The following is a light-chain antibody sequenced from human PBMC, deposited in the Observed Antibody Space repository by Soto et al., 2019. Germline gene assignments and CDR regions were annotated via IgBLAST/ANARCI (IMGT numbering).Light chain of an antibody. CDR3: CSFAGSSTYV. Sequence: QSVLTQPASVSGSPCQSITISCTGASRVVGSYNLVSWYQQHPGNAPKLIIYEGTKRPSGVSYRFSGSKSGNTASLTISGLQEEDEGDYHCCSFAGSSTYVFGTGTKVTVL. J-gene: IGLJ1*01. V-gene: IGLV2-23*01. CDR2: EGT. CDR1: SRVVGSYNL.